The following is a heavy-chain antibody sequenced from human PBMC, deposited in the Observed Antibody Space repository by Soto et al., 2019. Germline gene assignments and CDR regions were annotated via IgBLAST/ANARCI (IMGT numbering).Heavy chain of an antibody. CDR2: IYYSGST. CDR3: VRQGVMAVASFDP. Sequence: PSETLSLTCTVSGGSISTYYWTWIRQPPGKGLEWIGQIYYSGSTDYNPSLKSRVTISVDTSKNQFSLNLNSVTAADTAVYYCVRQGVMAVASFDPWGQGTLVTVSS. D-gene: IGHD6-19*01. V-gene: IGHV4-59*08. J-gene: IGHJ5*02. CDR1: GGSISTYY.